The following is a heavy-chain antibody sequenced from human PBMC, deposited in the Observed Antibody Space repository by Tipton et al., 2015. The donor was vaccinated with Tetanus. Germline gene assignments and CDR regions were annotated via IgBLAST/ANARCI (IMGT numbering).Heavy chain of an antibody. CDR1: GDSVSGYY. CDR2: VYYTGST. Sequence: TLSLTCTVSGDSVSGYYWSWIRQPPGKGLEWIGYVYYTGSTNHNPSLKSRVTISMDRSKNQISLQLTSVTAADTAVYYCARAGMVTDDRSKFDSWGQGSLVSVSS. V-gene: IGHV4-59*02. D-gene: IGHD2-21*02. J-gene: IGHJ4*02. CDR3: ARAGMVTDDRSKFDS.